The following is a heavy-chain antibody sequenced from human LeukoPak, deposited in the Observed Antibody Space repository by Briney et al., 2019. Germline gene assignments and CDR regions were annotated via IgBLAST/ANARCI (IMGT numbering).Heavy chain of an antibody. Sequence: PSETLSLTCTVSGASISSGGYYWSWVRQDPGKGLEWIGYIYYGGSTYYNPSLKSRITISVDTCKNQFSLELSSVTAADSAVYFCARADGGVRGYYFDYWGQGIMVTVSS. CDR2: IYYGGST. V-gene: IGHV4-31*03. CDR1: GASISSGGYY. D-gene: IGHD3-10*01. J-gene: IGHJ4*02. CDR3: ARADGGVRGYYFDY.